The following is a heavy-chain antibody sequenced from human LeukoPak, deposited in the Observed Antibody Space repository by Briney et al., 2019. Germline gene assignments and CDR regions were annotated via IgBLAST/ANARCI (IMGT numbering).Heavy chain of an antibody. CDR1: GFTFSSYA. CDR3: AKVLANSGSYE. V-gene: IGHV3-23*01. Sequence: GGSLRLSCAASGFTFSSYAMSWVRQAPGKGLESVSIISGSGGSTYYADSVKGRFTISRDNSKNTLYLQMNSLRAEDTAVYYCAKVLANSGSYEWGQGTLVTVSS. CDR2: ISGSGGST. J-gene: IGHJ4*02. D-gene: IGHD1-26*01.